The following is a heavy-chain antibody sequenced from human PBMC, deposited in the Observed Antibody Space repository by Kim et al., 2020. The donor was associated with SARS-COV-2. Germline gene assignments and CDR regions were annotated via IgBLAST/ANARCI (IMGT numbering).Heavy chain of an antibody. CDR1: GGSFSGYY. CDR3: SRGTRYDFWSGYYFDY. D-gene: IGHD3-3*01. J-gene: IGHJ4*02. CDR2: INHSGST. Sequence: SETLSLTCAVYGGSFSGYYWSWIRQPPGKGLEWIWEINHSGSTNYNPSLKSRVTISVDTSKNQFSLKLSSGTAADSAVYYCSRGTRYDFWSGYYFDYWGQGTLVTVSS. V-gene: IGHV4-34*01.